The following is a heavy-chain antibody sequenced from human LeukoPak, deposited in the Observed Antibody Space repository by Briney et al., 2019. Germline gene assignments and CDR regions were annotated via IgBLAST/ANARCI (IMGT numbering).Heavy chain of an antibody. J-gene: IGHJ6*02. Sequence: GGSLRLSCAASGFTFSSYGMHWVRQAPGKGLEWVADIWYDGSNKYYADSVKGRFTISRDNSKNTLYLQMNSLRAEDTAVYYCARAPPGSSSWTVYYYYYYGMDVWGQGTTVTVSS. CDR1: GFTFSSYG. CDR3: ARAPPGSSSWTVYYYYYYGMDV. CDR2: IWYDGSNK. D-gene: IGHD6-13*01. V-gene: IGHV3-33*01.